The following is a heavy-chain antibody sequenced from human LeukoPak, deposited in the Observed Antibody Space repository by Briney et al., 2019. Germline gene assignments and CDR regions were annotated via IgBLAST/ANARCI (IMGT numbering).Heavy chain of an antibody. D-gene: IGHD6-25*01. Sequence: GGSLRLSCVVSGFTVRTNYMTWVRQAPGKGLEWVSLIFAGGTTYYADSVRGRFTVSRDNSKNTLYLQMNSLRAEDRAVYYCARAGSADSFDYWGQGTLVTVSS. CDR1: GFTVRTNY. V-gene: IGHV3-53*01. CDR2: IFAGGTT. J-gene: IGHJ4*02. CDR3: ARAGSADSFDY.